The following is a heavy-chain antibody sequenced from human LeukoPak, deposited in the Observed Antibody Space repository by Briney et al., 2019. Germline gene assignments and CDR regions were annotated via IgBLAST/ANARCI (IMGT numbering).Heavy chain of an antibody. CDR3: ATSSLDY. V-gene: IGHV3-64*01. D-gene: IGHD6-6*01. CDR1: GFTFSNFA. CDR2: ISSNGGST. Sequence: GGSLRLSCAASGFTFSNFAMYWVRQAPGEGLECVSTISSNGGSTSYANSVKGRFTISRDNSNNTLYLQMGSLRADDMAVYYCATSSLDYWGQGTLVTVSS. J-gene: IGHJ4*02.